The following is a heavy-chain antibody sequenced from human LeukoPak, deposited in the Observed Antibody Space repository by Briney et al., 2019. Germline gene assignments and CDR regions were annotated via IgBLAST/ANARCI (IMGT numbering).Heavy chain of an antibody. V-gene: IGHV4-59*08. J-gene: IGHJ5*02. Sequence: SETLSLTCTVSGGSNSSYYWSWIRQPPGKGLEWIGYIYYSGSTNYNPSLKSRVTISVDTSKNQFSLKLSSVTAADTAVYYCARQLIGGYSYGYWFDPWGQGTLVTVSS. CDR1: GGSNSSYY. CDR2: IYYSGST. D-gene: IGHD5-18*01. CDR3: ARQLIGGYSYGYWFDP.